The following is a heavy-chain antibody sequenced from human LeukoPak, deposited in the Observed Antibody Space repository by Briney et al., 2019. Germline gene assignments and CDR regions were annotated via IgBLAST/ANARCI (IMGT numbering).Heavy chain of an antibody. D-gene: IGHD2-2*01. CDR2: INWNGGST. CDR1: GFTFDDYG. Sequence: PGGSLRLSCAASGFTFDDYGMSWVRQAPGKGLEWVSGINWNGGSTGYADSVKGRFTISRDNAKNSLYLQMNSLRADDTALYYCATDLIGAESQLLGAFDIWGQGTMVTVSS. V-gene: IGHV3-20*04. CDR3: ATDLIGAESQLLGAFDI. J-gene: IGHJ3*02.